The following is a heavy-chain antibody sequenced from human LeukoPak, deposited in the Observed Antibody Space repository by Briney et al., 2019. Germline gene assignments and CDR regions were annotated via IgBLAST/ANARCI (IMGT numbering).Heavy chain of an antibody. D-gene: IGHD6-13*01. V-gene: IGHV1-8*01. CDR3: ARGSNYYYYMDV. Sequence: ASVKVSCKASGYPLTSYDINWARQATGQGLELLGWMNPNSGNTAYAQRFQDRVTMTANMSINTAYMELSSLTSEDTAIYYCARGSNYYYYMDVWGSGTTVTVAS. CDR1: GYPLTSYD. J-gene: IGHJ6*03. CDR2: MNPNSGNT.